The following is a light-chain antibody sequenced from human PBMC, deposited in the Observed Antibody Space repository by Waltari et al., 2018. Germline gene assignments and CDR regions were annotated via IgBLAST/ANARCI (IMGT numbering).Light chain of an antibody. CDR1: SSNIGAGYD. V-gene: IGLV1-40*01. CDR2: GNS. Sequence: QSGLTQPPSVSGAPGQRVTISCTGSSSNIGAGYDVHWYQLLPGTAPKLLIYGNSNRPSGVPDRFSCSKSGTSASLAITGLQAEDEAGYDCQSYDSSLSGSVFGGGTKLTVL. J-gene: IGLJ2*01. CDR3: QSYDSSLSGSV.